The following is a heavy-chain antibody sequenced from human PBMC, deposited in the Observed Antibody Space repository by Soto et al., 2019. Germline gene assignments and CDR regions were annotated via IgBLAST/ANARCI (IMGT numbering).Heavy chain of an antibody. V-gene: IGHV2-5*02. Sequence: SGPTLVNPTQTLTLTCTLSGFSLSTSGVGVGWIRQPPGKALEWLALIYWDDDKRYSPSLKSRLTITKDTSKNQVVLTMTNMDPVDTATYYCAHRQDGYDGPYFDYWGQGTLVTVSS. J-gene: IGHJ4*02. D-gene: IGHD5-12*01. CDR2: IYWDDDK. CDR3: AHRQDGYDGPYFDY. CDR1: GFSLSTSGVG.